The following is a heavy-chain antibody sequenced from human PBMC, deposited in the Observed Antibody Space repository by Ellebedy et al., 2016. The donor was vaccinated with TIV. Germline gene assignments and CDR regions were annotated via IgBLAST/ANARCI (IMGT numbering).Heavy chain of an antibody. J-gene: IGHJ3*02. CDR3: ARVGASSGNPYAFDI. CDR1: GFTFSSYS. CDR2: ISSSSSTI. V-gene: IGHV3-48*04. D-gene: IGHD3-16*01. Sequence: GESLKIFCAASGFTFSSYSMNWVRQAPGKGLEWVSHISSSSSTIYYADSVKGRFTISRDNAKHSLYLQMNSLRAEDTAVYYCARVGASSGNPYAFDIWGQGTMVTVSS.